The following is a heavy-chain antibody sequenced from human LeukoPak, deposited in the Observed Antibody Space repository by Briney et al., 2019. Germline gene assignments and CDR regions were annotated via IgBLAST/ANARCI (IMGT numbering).Heavy chain of an antibody. V-gene: IGHV3-30*04. Sequence: PGGSLRLSCAASGFTFSSYAMHWVRQAPGKGLEWVAVISYDGSNKYYADSVKGRFTISRDNSKNTLYLRMNSLRAEDTAVYYCARVKVYSPGPYWGQGTLVTVSS. CDR2: ISYDGSNK. J-gene: IGHJ4*02. CDR1: GFTFSSYA. D-gene: IGHD2-8*01. CDR3: ARVKVYSPGPY.